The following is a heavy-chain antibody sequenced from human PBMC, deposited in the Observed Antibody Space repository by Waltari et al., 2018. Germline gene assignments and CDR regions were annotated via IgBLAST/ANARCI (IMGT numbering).Heavy chain of an antibody. CDR1: GFTFSNAW. CDR2: IKSKTDGGTT. Sequence: EVQLVESGGGLVKPGGSLRLSCAASGFTFSNAWMSWVRQAPGKGLEWVGRIKSKTDGGTTDYAAPVKGRFTISRDDSKNTLYLQMNSLKTEDTAVYYCAKDGRNINPLQDSTDYYMAVWGKGTTVTISS. CDR3: AKDGRNINPLQDSTDYYMAV. D-gene: IGHD2-8*02. V-gene: IGHV3-15*01. J-gene: IGHJ6*03.